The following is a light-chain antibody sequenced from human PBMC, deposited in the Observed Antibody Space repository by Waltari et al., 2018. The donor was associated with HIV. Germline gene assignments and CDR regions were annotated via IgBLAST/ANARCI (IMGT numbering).Light chain of an antibody. V-gene: IGLV2-14*01. J-gene: IGLJ1*01. CDR3: NSYRSSTTPCV. CDR1: SSDVRGHNY. CDR2: EVS. Sequence: QSALTQPASVSGSPGHSITISCTGTSSDVRGHNYVSWYQQHPGKAPKLLIYEVSNRPSGVSNRFSGSKSGNTASMTISGLQAEDEADYYCNSYRSSTTPCVFGTGTKVTVL.